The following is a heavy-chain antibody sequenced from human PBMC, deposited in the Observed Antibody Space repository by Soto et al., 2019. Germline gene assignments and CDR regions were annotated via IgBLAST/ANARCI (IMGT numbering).Heavy chain of an antibody. D-gene: IGHD2-2*01. CDR2: ISWNSGSI. CDR1: GFTFDDYA. CDR3: AKEGRQEYQLLTHPGYYYYMDV. Sequence: GGSLRLSCAASGFTFDDYAMHWVRQAPGKGLEWVSGISWNSGSIGYADSVKGRFTISRDNAKNSLYLQMNSLRAEDTALYYCAKEGRQEYQLLTHPGYYYYMDVWGKGTTVTVSS. V-gene: IGHV3-9*01. J-gene: IGHJ6*03.